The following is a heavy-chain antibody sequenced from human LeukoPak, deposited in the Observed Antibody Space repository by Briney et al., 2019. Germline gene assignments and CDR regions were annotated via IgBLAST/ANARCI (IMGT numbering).Heavy chain of an antibody. J-gene: IGHJ6*02. CDR2: ISGSGGST. CDR1: GFTFSSYA. D-gene: IGHD6-13*01. V-gene: IGHV3-23*01. CDR3: AKVHSSSWYWLGMDV. Sequence: PGRSLRLSCAASGFTFSSYAMSWVRQAPGKGLEWVSAISGSGGSTYYADSVKGRFTISRDNSKNTLYLQMNSLRAEDTAVYYCAKVHSSSWYWLGMDVWGQGTTVTVSS.